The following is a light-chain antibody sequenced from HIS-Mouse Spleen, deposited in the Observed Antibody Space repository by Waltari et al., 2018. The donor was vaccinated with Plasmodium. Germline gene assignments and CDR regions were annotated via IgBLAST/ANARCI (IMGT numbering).Light chain of an antibody. CDR2: DAS. CDR1: QSVSSY. J-gene: IGKJ1*01. Sequence: EIVLTQSPATLSLSPGERATLSCRVSQSVSSYLAWYQQKPGQAPRLLIYDASNRATGIPARVSGSGSGTDFTLTISSLEPEDFAVYYCQQRSNWPWTFGQGTKVEIK. CDR3: QQRSNWPWT. V-gene: IGKV3-11*01.